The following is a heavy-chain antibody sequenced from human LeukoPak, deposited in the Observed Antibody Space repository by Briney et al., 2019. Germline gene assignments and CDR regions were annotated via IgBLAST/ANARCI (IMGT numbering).Heavy chain of an antibody. J-gene: IGHJ1*01. CDR1: GYTFTGDY. CDR2: INPNSGAT. V-gene: IGHV1-2*02. D-gene: IGHD2-15*01. CDR3: AKDNGEGYSSYHH. Sequence: ASVKVSCKSSGYTFTGDYMHWVRQAPGQGLEWMGWINPNSGATDYAQKFQGRVIMTRGTSISTAYMELSRLRSDDTAVYYCAKDNGEGYSSYHHWGQGTLVTVSS.